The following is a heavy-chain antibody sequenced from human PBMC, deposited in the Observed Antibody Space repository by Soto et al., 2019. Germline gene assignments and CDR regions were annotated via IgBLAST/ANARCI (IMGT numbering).Heavy chain of an antibody. Sequence: GGSLRLSCAASGFTFSSYGMHWVRQAPGKGLEWVAVISYDGSNKYYADSVKGRFTISRDNSKNTLYLQMNSLRAEDTAVYYCAKDGGYCSSTSCPDYYYYYYMDVWGKGTTVTVSS. CDR2: ISYDGSNK. CDR1: GFTFSSYG. D-gene: IGHD2-2*01. J-gene: IGHJ6*03. CDR3: AKDGGYCSSTSCPDYYYYYYMDV. V-gene: IGHV3-30*18.